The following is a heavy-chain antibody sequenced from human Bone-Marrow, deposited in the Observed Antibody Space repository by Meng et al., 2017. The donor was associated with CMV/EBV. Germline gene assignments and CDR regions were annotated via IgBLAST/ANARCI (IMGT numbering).Heavy chain of an antibody. D-gene: IGHD3-10*01. CDR1: RFTFTSSA. CDR2: IDISGGST. CDR3: AKDLPGVVWFGE. J-gene: IGHJ4*02. Sequence: GESLKISCAASRFTFTSSAMSWVRQAPGKGLEWVSSIDISGGSTYYADSVRGRFTISRDNSKNMLYLQMNSLRAEDTAVYYCAKDLPGVVWFGEWGQGTLVTVSS. V-gene: IGHV3-23*01.